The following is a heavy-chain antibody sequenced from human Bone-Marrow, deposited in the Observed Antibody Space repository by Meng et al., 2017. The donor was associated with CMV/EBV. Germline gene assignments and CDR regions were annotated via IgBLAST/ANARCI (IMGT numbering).Heavy chain of an antibody. CDR1: GFTVSGNY. Sequence: GESLKISCAASGFTVSGNYMSWVRQAPGKGLEWVSVIYSGGTTYYADSVKGRFTISRDNAKNSLYLQMNSLRAEDTAVYYCARDGFSPVWSGFYYYYGMDVWGQGTTVTVSS. J-gene: IGHJ6*02. D-gene: IGHD3-3*01. CDR3: ARDGFSPVWSGFYYYYGMDV. V-gene: IGHV3-66*01. CDR2: IYSGGTT.